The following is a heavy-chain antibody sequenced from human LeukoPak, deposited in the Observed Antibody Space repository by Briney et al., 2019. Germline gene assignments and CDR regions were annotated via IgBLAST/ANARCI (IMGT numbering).Heavy chain of an antibody. CDR3: ARAGRFGESFRDYYYYIDV. D-gene: IGHD3-10*01. V-gene: IGHV3-11*06. CDR2: ISSSSSNI. J-gene: IGHJ6*03. Sequence: PGGSLRLSCAASGFTFSDYYMSWIRQAPGKGLEWVSYISSSSSNIDYADSVKGRFTISRDNAKNSLYLQMNSLRAEDTAVYFCARAGRFGESFRDYYYYIDVWGKGTTVTVSS. CDR1: GFTFSDYY.